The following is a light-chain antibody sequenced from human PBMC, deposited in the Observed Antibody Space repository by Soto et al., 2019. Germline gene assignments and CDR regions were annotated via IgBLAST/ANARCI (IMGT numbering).Light chain of an antibody. V-gene: IGLV2-14*01. CDR3: CSYTTSSTRV. CDR2: EVT. CDR1: SSDVGFYKY. J-gene: IGLJ1*01. Sequence: QSVLTQPASVSGSPGQSIAISCTGSSSDVGFYKYVSWDQQHPGKVPKLIIYEVTNRPSGVSNRFSGSKSGNTASLTISCLQAEDEHDYYCCSYTTSSTRVFGSGTQLTV.